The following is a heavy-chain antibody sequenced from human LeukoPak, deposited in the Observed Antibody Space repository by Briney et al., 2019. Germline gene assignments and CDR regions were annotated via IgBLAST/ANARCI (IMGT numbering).Heavy chain of an antibody. J-gene: IGHJ4*02. CDR2: ISPSSSYI. D-gene: IGHD3-16*01. CDR1: GFTLSSFK. V-gene: IGHV3-21*01. Sequence: PGGSLRLSCAASGFTLSSFKMTWVRQAPGKGLEWVASISPSSSYISYADSLKGRVTVSRDNAKNSVFLQMSSLRAEDTAVYFCARDLPGGEYFDSWGQGTLVSVSS. CDR3: ARDLPGGEYFDS.